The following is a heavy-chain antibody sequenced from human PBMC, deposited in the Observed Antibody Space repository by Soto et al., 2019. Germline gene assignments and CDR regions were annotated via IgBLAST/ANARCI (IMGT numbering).Heavy chain of an antibody. Sequence: QVQLVQSGAEVKTPGASVKVSCKASGYTFTKYDMNWVRQAPGQGLEWMGWMNPTSGNTGYAQKFQGRLTMTWDTAIGIAHMELSSLRNEDTAVYYCARSDGHTFNWLDSWGQGTVVIVSA. J-gene: IGHJ5*01. CDR1: GYTFTKYD. CDR3: ARSDGHTFNWLDS. V-gene: IGHV1-8*01. CDR2: MNPTSGNT. D-gene: IGHD2-2*02.